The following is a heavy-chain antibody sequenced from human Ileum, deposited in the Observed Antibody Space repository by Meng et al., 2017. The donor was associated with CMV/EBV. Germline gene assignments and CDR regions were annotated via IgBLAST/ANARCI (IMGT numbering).Heavy chain of an antibody. D-gene: IGHD2-21*02. CDR3: AREVARRGDSRWFDP. V-gene: IGHV3-21*01. J-gene: IGHJ5*02. CDR1: KFEIFTYP. Sequence: GESLKISCAASKFEIFTYPMNWVRQAPGKGLEWVSSSSSSSRDIYYVDSVKGRFTISRDNAKNSLYLQMNILRVEDTAVYYCAREVARRGDSRWFDPWGQGTLVTVSS. CDR2: SSSSSRDI.